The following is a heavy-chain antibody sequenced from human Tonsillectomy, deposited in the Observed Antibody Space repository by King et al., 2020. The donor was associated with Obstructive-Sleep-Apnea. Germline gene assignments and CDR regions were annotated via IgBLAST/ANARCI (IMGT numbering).Heavy chain of an antibody. V-gene: IGHV1-69*10. D-gene: IGHD3-16*01. CDR1: GGTFSSYA. Sequence: VQLVQSGAEVKKPGSSVKVSCKASGGTFSSYAISWVRQAPGQGLEWMGGIIPILGIANYAQKFQGRVTITADKSTSTAYMELSSLRSEDTAVYYCAREGGSYMLAEDYYYYGMDVWGQGTTVTVSS. CDR2: IIPILGIA. J-gene: IGHJ6*02. CDR3: AREGGSYMLAEDYYYYGMDV.